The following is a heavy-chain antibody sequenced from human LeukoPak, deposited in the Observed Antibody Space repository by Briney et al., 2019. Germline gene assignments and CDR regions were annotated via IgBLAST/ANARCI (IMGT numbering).Heavy chain of an antibody. CDR1: GFTFSSYA. V-gene: IGHV3-23*01. J-gene: IGHJ3*02. D-gene: IGHD6-19*01. CDR2: ISGSGGST. CDR3: AKGSSSGGGAGSAFHI. Sequence: GGSLRLSCAASGFTFSSYAMSWVRQAPGKGLEWVSAISGSGGSTYYADSVKGRFTISRDNSKNTLYLQMNSLRAEDTAVYYCAKGSSSGGGAGSAFHIWGQGTMVTVSS.